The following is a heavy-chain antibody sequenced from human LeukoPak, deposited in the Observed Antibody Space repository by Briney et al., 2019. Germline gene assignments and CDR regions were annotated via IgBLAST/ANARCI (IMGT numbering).Heavy chain of an antibody. D-gene: IGHD1-20*01. CDR1: GFTFSSYA. CDR2: ITDSGGST. V-gene: IGHV3-23*01. CDR3: AKRLTGYFDL. Sequence: GGSLRLSCAASGFTFSSYAMSWVRQAPGKGLEWVSTITDSGGSTYHADSVKGRFTISRDNSKNTLYLQMNTVRAEDTAVYYCAKRLTGYFDLWGRGTPVTVSS. J-gene: IGHJ2*01.